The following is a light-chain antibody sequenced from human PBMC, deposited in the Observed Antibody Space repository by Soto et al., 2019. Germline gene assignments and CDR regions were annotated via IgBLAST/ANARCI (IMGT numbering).Light chain of an antibody. CDR2: DAS. J-gene: IGKJ3*01. CDR1: QSVSSY. CDR3: KQRSKWPPFT. V-gene: IGKV3-11*01. Sequence: EIVLTQSPATLSLSPGERATLSCRASQSVSSYLAWYQQKPGQAPRLLIYDASNRATGIPARFSGSGSGTDFTLTISSLEPEDFPVYYCKQRSKWPPFTFGPETKVDIK.